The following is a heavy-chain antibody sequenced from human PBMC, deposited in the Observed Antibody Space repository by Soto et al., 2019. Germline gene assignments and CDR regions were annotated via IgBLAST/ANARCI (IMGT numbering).Heavy chain of an antibody. J-gene: IGHJ6*02. CDR3: ARKFSMDV. Sequence: ESLKISCKGFGYTFTNYWVAWVRQMPGKGLEWMGITYPYDSDTRYSPSFQGQVTLSADKSINTAYLQWNSLKASDTAVYYCARKFSMDVWGHGTTVTVSS. CDR1: GYTFTNYW. V-gene: IGHV5-51*01. CDR2: TYPYDSDT.